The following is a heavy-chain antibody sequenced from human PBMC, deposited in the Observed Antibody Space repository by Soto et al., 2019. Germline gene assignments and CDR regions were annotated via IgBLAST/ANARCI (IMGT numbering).Heavy chain of an antibody. V-gene: IGHV4-31*03. CDR3: ARGGIAAAAPPDY. Sequence: QVQLQESGPGLVKPSQTLSLTCTVSGGSISSGGYYWSWIRQHPGKGLEWIGYIYYSGSTYYNPSLKRRVTISVETSKNQCSLKLSSVTAADTAVYYCARGGIAAAAPPDYWGQGNLVTVSS. CDR1: GGSISSGGYY. CDR2: IYYSGST. J-gene: IGHJ4*02. D-gene: IGHD6-13*01.